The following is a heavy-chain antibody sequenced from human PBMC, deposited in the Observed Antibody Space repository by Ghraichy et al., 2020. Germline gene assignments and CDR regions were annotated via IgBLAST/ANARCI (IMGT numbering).Heavy chain of an antibody. CDR3: ARGPPQYYGSSDFLDY. V-gene: IGHV3-21*01. CDR1: GFTFSSYE. CDR2: ISSDMKYK. Sequence: GGSLRLSCATSGFTFSSYEMHWVRQAPGKGLEWISSISSDMKYKYYADSVAGRFTISRDNAKNSLFLQMNSLRAEDTAVYYCARGPPQYYGSSDFLDYWGQGTRSPSPQ. D-gene: IGHD3-22*01. J-gene: IGHJ4*02.